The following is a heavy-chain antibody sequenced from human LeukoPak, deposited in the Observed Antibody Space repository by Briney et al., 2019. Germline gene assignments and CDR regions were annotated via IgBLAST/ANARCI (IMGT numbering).Heavy chain of an antibody. J-gene: IGHJ3*02. D-gene: IGHD2/OR15-2a*01. CDR3: ARVSMASHDAFDI. CDR2: INAGNGNT. Sequence: ASVKVSCKASGYTFTSYAMHWVRQAPGQRLEWMGWINAGNGNTKYSQKFQGRVTITRDTSASTAYMELSSLRTDDTAVYYCARVSMASHDAFDIWGQGTMVTVSS. V-gene: IGHV1-3*01. CDR1: GYTFTSYA.